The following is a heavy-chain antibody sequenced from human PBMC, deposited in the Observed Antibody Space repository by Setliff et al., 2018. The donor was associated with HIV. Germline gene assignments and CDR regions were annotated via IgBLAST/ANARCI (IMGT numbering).Heavy chain of an antibody. J-gene: IGHJ4*02. D-gene: IGHD3-16*01. CDR1: GGSIRTGAYY. Sequence: SETLSLTCTVSGGSIRTGAYYWGWIRQPPGKGLGWIGSIYYDGRTFYKPSLKSSLTISVDTSKNQFSLRVNSVTAADTAVYFGARGGAVSADFDSWGQGTLVTVSS. V-gene: IGHV4-39*07. CDR2: IYYDGRT. CDR3: ARGGAVSADFDS.